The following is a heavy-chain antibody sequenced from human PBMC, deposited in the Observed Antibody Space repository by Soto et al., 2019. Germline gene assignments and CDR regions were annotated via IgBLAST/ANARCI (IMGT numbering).Heavy chain of an antibody. J-gene: IGHJ4*02. CDR2: IYYSGST. CDR1: GGSISSGDYY. V-gene: IGHV4-30-4*02. CDR3: AGGIAARPFGY. Sequence: PSETLSLTCTVSGGSISSGDYYWSWIRQPPGKGLEWIGYIYYSGSTYYNPSLKSRVTISVDTSKNQLSLKLSSVTAADTAVYYCAGGIAARPFGYWGQGTLVIDAS. D-gene: IGHD6-6*01.